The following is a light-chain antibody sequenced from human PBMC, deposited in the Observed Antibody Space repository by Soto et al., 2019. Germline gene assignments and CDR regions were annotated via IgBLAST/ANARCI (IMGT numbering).Light chain of an antibody. J-gene: IGKJ2*01. CDR2: DAS. V-gene: IGKV1-33*01. CDR1: QDISNT. CDR3: QHYHFLPPLYP. Sequence: DIQMTQSPSSLSASVGDRVTITCQASQDISNTFNWYQQKPGKTPKLLIYDASNLNTGVPSRFSGSVSETHCTFTISSLHPENFATYYGQHYHFLPPLYPFGQGTAVEIK.